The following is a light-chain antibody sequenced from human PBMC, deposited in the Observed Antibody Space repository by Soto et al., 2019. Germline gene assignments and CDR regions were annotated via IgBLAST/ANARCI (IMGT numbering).Light chain of an antibody. CDR1: SSNIGSNH. V-gene: IGLV1-47*01. CDR3: ATWDDSLSGWV. J-gene: IGLJ3*02. CDR2: RNN. Sequence: QPVLTQPPSASGTPGQRVTISCSGSSSNIGSNHVYWYQHLPGAAPKLLISRNNQRPSGVPDRFSGSKSGSSASLAIRGLRSEDETDYYCATWDDSLSGWVFGGGTKLTVL.